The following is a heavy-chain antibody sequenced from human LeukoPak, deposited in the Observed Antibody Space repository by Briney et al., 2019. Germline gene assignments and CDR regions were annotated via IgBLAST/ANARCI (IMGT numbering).Heavy chain of an antibody. CDR2: IFSGGGT. J-gene: IGHJ3*02. D-gene: IGHD2-15*01. V-gene: IGHV3-66*01. Sequence: EGSLRLSCAASGFTVSSSYMNWVRQAPGRGLEWVSLIFSGGGTYYADSVKGRFTISRDNSKNTLFLQMNSLRAEDTAVYYCARGGVVYPDSFDIWGRGTMVTVSS. CDR3: ARGGVVYPDSFDI. CDR1: GFTVSSSY.